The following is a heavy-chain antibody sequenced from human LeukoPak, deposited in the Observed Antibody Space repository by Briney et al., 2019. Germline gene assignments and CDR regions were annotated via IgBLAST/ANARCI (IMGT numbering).Heavy chain of an antibody. V-gene: IGHV3-53*01. CDR3: ARGVEPLAANTLAY. D-gene: IGHD1-14*01. CDR2: LYSDGNT. J-gene: IGHJ4*02. CDR1: GFTFITND. Sequence: PGGSLRLSCAASGFTFITNDMTWVRHAPGKGLEWVSVLYSDGNTKYADSVQGRFTISRENSKNTLYLEMNSLSPDDTAVYYCARGVEPLAANTLAYWGQGTLVTVSS.